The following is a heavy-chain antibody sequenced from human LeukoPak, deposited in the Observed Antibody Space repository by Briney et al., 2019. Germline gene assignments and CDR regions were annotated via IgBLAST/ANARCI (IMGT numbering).Heavy chain of an antibody. Sequence: GGSLRLSCAASGFTFSSYDMSWVRQAPGKGLEWVSAISGSGGSTYYADSVKGRFTISRDNSKNMLFLQMNSLRAEDTAVYYCSLRAFWFDPWGQGTLVSVSS. J-gene: IGHJ5*02. V-gene: IGHV3-23*01. D-gene: IGHD2-21*02. CDR3: SLRAFWFDP. CDR1: GFTFSSYD. CDR2: ISGSGGST.